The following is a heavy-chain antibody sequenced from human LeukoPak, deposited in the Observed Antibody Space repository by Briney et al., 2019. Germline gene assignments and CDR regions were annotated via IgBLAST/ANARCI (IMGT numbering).Heavy chain of an antibody. Sequence: GGSLRLSCAASGFTFSSYAMSWVRQAPGQGLEWMGWISAYNGNTNYAQKLQGRVTMTTDTSTSTAYMELRSLRSDDTAVYYCARDFDRYDFWSGFGFDYWGQGTLVTVSS. J-gene: IGHJ4*02. CDR3: ARDFDRYDFWSGFGFDY. D-gene: IGHD3-3*01. CDR1: GFTFSSYA. V-gene: IGHV1-18*01. CDR2: ISAYNGNT.